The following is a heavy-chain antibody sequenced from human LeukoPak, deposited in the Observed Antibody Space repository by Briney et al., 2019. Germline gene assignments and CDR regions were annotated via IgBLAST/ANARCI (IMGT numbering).Heavy chain of an antibody. CDR2: ISDSGGRT. CDR3: AKRGVVIRVILVGFHKEAYYFDY. CDR1: GITLSNYG. J-gene: IGHJ4*02. Sequence: TGGSLRLSCAASGITLSNYGMSWVRQAPGKGLEWVAGISDSGGRTNYADSVKGRLTISRDNPKNTLYLQMNSLRAEDTAVYFCAKRGVVIRVILVGFHKEAYYFDYWGQGTRVTVSS. D-gene: IGHD3-22*01. V-gene: IGHV3-23*01.